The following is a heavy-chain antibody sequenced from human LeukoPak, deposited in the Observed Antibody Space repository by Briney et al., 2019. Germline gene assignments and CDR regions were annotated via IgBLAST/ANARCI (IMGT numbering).Heavy chain of an antibody. CDR1: GYSFTSYW. J-gene: IGHJ4*02. CDR2: IYPGDSDT. D-gene: IGHD3-22*01. CDR3: ARWSWDSSGYPSYYFDY. V-gene: IGHV5-51*01. Sequence: GESLKISCEGSGYSFTSYWIAWVRQMPGKGLEWMGIIYPGDSDTRYSPSFQGQVTISADKSISTAYLQWSSLKASDTAMYYCARWSWDSSGYPSYYFDYWGQGTLVTVSS.